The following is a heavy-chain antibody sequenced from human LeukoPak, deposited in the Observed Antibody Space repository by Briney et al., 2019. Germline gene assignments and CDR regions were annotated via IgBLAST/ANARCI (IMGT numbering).Heavy chain of an antibody. D-gene: IGHD5-18*01. V-gene: IGHV1-18*01. CDR2: ISAYNGNT. CDR3: ARDQDTAILPSLDY. CDR1: GYTFTSYG. Sequence: ASVKVSCKASGYTFTSYGISWVRQAPGQGLEWVGWISAYNGNTNYAQKLQGRVTMTTDTSTSTAYMELRSLRSDDTAVYYCARDQDTAILPSLDYWGQGTLVTVSS. J-gene: IGHJ4*02.